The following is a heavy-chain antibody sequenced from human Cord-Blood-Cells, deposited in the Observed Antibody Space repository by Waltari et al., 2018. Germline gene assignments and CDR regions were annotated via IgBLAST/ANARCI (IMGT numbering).Heavy chain of an antibody. D-gene: IGHD2-2*01. Sequence: QLQLQESGPGLVKPSETLSLTCTVSGGSISSSSYYWGWIRQPPGKGLEWIGSIYYRGSTYYNPSLKSRVTISVDTSKNQFSLKLSSVTAADTAVYYCARLISGVVPAAIDYWGQGTLVTVSS. V-gene: IGHV4-39*01. CDR3: ARLISGVVPAAIDY. J-gene: IGHJ4*02. CDR1: GGSISSSSYY. CDR2: IYYRGST.